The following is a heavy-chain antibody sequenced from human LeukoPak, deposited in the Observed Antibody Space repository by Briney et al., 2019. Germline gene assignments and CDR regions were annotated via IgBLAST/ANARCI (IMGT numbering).Heavy chain of an antibody. CDR2: INPNSGGT. D-gene: IGHD1-26*01. J-gene: IGHJ5*02. CDR3: ARDEGATSGKFDP. Sequence: ASVKVSCKASGGTFSSYAISWVRQAPGQGLEWMGWINPNSGGTNSAQKIQGRVTMTRDTSISTAYMELSRLRSDDTAVYYCARDEGATSGKFDPWGQGTLVTVSS. V-gene: IGHV1-2*02. CDR1: GGTFSSYA.